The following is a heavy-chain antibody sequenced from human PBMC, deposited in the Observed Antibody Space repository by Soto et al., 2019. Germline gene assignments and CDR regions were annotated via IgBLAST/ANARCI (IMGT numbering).Heavy chain of an antibody. Sequence: GGSLRLSCTASGFTFGDYAMSWFRQAPGKGLEWVGFIRSKAYGGTTEYAASVKGRFTISREDSKSIAYLQMNSLKTEDTAVYYCTRALYYDSSGYDLDYWGQGTLVTVSS. D-gene: IGHD3-22*01. J-gene: IGHJ4*02. CDR3: TRALYYDSSGYDLDY. V-gene: IGHV3-49*03. CDR2: IRSKAYGGTT. CDR1: GFTFGDYA.